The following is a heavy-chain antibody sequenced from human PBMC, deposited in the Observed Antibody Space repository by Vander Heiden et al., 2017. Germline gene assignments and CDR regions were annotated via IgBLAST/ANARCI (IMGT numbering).Heavy chain of an antibody. CDR2: VYYSGCT. CDR1: GGSITSHY. V-gene: IGHV4-59*11. CDR3: ARDSSYFEY. Sequence: QVQLQESGPGLVKPSETLSLTCTVSGGSITSHYWSWIRQPPGKGLEWIGYVYYSGCTNYNPSLKSRVTISVDTPKNQFSLKLSSVTAADTAVYYCARDSSYFEYWGQGTLVTVSS. J-gene: IGHJ4*02.